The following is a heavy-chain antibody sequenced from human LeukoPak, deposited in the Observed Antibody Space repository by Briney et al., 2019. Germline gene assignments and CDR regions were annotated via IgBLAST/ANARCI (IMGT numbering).Heavy chain of an antibody. J-gene: IGHJ4*02. D-gene: IGHD2-2*01. CDR3: TTDGGGRRCSSTSCYGDY. CDR2: IKSKTDGGTT. Sequence: PGGSLRLSCAASGFTFSNAWMSWVRQAPGKGLEWVGRIKSKTDGGTTDYAAPVKGRFTISRDDSKNTLYLQMNSLKTEDTAVYYCTTDGGGRRCSSTSCYGDYWGQGTLVTVSS. CDR1: GFTFSNAW. V-gene: IGHV3-15*01.